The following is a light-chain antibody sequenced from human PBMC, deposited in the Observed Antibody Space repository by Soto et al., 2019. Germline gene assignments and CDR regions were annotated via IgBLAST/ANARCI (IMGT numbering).Light chain of an antibody. V-gene: IGLV2-8*01. CDR1: SSDVGCYNY. CDR2: EVS. J-gene: IGLJ1*01. CDR3: SSYAGSNNLV. Sequence: QSALTQPPSASGSPGQSVTISCTGTSSDVGCYNYVSWYQQHPGKAPNLMIYEVSKRPSGVSDRFSGSKSGNTASLTFFGLQAEDEADYYCSSYAGSNNLVFGTGTKVTVL.